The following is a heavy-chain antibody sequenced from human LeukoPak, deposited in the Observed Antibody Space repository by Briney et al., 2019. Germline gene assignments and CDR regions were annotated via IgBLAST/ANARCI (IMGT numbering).Heavy chain of an antibody. V-gene: IGHV1-2*02. CDR1: GYTFTHYR. J-gene: IGHJ4*02. CDR2: VNPDSGAT. CDR3: ARENWYSDY. Sequence: ASVKVSCKASGYTFTHYRLHWVRQAHGQGLEWMGWVNPDSGATNYQQNFQGRVTMTRDTSISTVYMELSRLRPDDTAVYYCARENWYSDYWGQGTLVTVSS. D-gene: IGHD1-1*01.